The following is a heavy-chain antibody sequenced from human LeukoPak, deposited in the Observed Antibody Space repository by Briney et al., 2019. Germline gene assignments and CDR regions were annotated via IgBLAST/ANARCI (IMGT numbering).Heavy chain of an antibody. Sequence: PSETLSLTCAVSGGSFSGHSWTWIRQPPGRGLEWIGEIDDTGSATYNPSLQSRLTMPVDTSKRQFSLTLTSVTAADRAVYYCAREVPYYSASGRRRYVFDFWGQGSLVTVSS. CDR2: IDDTGSA. CDR3: AREVPYYSASGRRRYVFDF. D-gene: IGHD3-10*01. J-gene: IGHJ4*02. CDR1: GGSFSGHS. V-gene: IGHV4-34*01.